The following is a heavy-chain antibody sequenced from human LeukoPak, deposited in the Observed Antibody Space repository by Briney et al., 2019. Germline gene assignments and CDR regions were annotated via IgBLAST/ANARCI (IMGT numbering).Heavy chain of an antibody. J-gene: IGHJ4*02. CDR1: GFTFSSYS. CDR3: ARDMRWSQKGDY. V-gene: IGHV3-21*01. CDR2: ISSSSNYI. D-gene: IGHD1-26*01. Sequence: GGSLRLSCAASGFTFSSYSMNWVRQAPGKGLEWVSSISSSSNYIYYADSVKGRFTISRDNAKNSLYLQMNSLRAEDTAVYYCARDMRWSQKGDYWGQGTLVTVSS.